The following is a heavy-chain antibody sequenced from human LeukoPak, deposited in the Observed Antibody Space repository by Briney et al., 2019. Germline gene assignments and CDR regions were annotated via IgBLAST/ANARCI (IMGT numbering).Heavy chain of an antibody. CDR1: GGSFSGYY. V-gene: IGHV4-34*01. CDR2: INHSGST. CDR3: ARHDIRGGAYDI. Sequence: SETLSLTCAVYGGSFSGYYWSWIRQPPGKGLEWIGEINHSGSTNYNPSLKSRVTISVDTSKNQFSLKLSSVTAADTAVYYCARHDIRGGAYDIWGQGTMVTVSS. D-gene: IGHD3-10*01. J-gene: IGHJ3*02.